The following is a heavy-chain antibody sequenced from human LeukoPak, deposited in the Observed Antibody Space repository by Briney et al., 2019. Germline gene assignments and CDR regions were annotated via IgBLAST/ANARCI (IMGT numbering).Heavy chain of an antibody. Sequence: PSETLSLTCAVYGVSLSGYYWSWIRQPPGKGLEWIGEINHNGSTNYNPSLKSRVTISVDTSKNQFSLKLSSVTAADTAVYYCARSGYSYGKGYGWFDPWGQGTLVTVSS. J-gene: IGHJ5*02. D-gene: IGHD5-18*01. CDR3: ARSGYSYGKGYGWFDP. CDR1: GVSLSGYY. V-gene: IGHV4-34*01. CDR2: INHNGST.